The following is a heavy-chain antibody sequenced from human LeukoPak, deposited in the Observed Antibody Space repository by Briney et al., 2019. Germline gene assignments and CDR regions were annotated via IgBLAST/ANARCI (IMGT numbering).Heavy chain of an antibody. D-gene: IGHD3-3*01. V-gene: IGHV3-23*01. CDR3: AKLPTIFGVADSFDI. Sequence: GSLRLSCVASGITFSSYDMSWVRQAPGKGLDWISAISDRGKTDYADSVKGRFTISRDNSKNTLYLQLSSLRADDTAIYYCAKLPTIFGVADSFDIWGQGTLVTVSS. J-gene: IGHJ3*02. CDR2: ISDRGKT. CDR1: GITFSSYD.